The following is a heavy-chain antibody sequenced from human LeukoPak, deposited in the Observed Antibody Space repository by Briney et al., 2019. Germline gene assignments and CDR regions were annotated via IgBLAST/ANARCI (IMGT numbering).Heavy chain of an antibody. CDR3: ARHDWSGYSFSGFRLNWFDP. CDR1: GFTFSSYG. V-gene: IGHV3-30*03. Sequence: GGSLRLSCAASGFTFSSYGTHWVRQAPGKGLEWVAVISYDGSNKYYADSVKGRFTISRDNSKNTLYLQMNSLRAEDTAVYYCARHDWSGYSFSGFRLNWFDPWGQGTLVTVSS. D-gene: IGHD3-3*01. J-gene: IGHJ5*02. CDR2: ISYDGSNK.